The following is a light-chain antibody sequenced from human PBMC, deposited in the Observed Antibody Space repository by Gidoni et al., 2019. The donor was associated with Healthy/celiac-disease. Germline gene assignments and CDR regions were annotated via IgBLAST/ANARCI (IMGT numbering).Light chain of an antibody. Sequence: DIQMTQSPSSLSASVGERVTITCRASQGIRNYLTWFHQKPGKAPKSLIYAASSLQSGVPSKFSGSGSGTDFTLTISSLKPEDFATYYCQQYNSYPLTFXQXTKLESK. CDR1: QGIRNY. J-gene: IGKJ5*01. V-gene: IGKV1-16*02. CDR2: AAS. CDR3: QQYNSYPLT.